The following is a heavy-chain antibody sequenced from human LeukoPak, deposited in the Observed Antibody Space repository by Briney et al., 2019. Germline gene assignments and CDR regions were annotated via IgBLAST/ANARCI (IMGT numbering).Heavy chain of an antibody. V-gene: IGHV1-69*02. J-gene: IGHJ4*02. CDR1: GGTFSSYT. CDR2: IIPILGIA. CDR3: ARYRTNGVCYEDFDY. Sequence: SVKVSCKASGGTFSSYTISWVRQAPGQGLEWMGRIIPILGIANYAQKFQGRVTITADKSTSTAYMELSSLRSEDTAVYYCARYRTNGVCYEDFDYWGQGTLVTVSS. D-gene: IGHD2-8*01.